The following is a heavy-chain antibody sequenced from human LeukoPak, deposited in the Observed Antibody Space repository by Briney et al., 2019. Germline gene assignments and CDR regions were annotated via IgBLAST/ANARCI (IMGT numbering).Heavy chain of an antibody. J-gene: IGHJ5*01. CDR3: AKSSGGGGHDS. CDR2: VYHSGT. Sequence: ETLSPTCTVSGYSIGSGHYWAWIRQPPGKGLEWIGCVYHSGTYYKSSLTSRVTISMDTSKNQFSLKLTSVTAADSAFYYCAKSSGGGGHDSWGQGTLVTVSS. CDR1: GYSIGSGHY. D-gene: IGHD6-25*01. V-gene: IGHV4-38-2*02.